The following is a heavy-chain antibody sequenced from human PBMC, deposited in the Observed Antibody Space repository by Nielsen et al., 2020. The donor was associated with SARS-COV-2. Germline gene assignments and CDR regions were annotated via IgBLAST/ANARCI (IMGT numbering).Heavy chain of an antibody. D-gene: IGHD2-15*01. J-gene: IGHJ6*02. CDR1: GFTFSDYY. Sequence: GESLKISCAAPGFTFSDYYMSWIRQAPGKGLEWVSYISSGSTIYYADSVKGRFTISRDNSKNTLYLQMNSLRAEDTAVYYCARDTLCSGGSCFYYYYGMDVWGQGTTVTVSS. CDR3: ARDTLCSGGSCFYYYYGMDV. CDR2: ISSGSTI. V-gene: IGHV3-69-1*01.